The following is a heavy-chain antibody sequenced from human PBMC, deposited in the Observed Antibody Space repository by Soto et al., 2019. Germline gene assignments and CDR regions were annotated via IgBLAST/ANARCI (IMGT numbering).Heavy chain of an antibody. CDR2: MNPSSGNA. Sequence: ASVKVSCKASGYTFTSYDISGVRQATGQGLEWMGWMNPSSGNAGYAQKFQGRVTMTRNISIGTAYMDLSSLRSDDTAVYYCARGRIFVSRNDVFDIWGQGTKVTVSS. CDR1: GYTFTSYD. J-gene: IGHJ3*02. CDR3: ARGRIFVSRNDVFDI. V-gene: IGHV1-8*01.